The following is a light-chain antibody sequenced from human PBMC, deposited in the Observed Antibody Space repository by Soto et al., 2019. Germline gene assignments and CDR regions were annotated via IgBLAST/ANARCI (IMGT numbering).Light chain of an antibody. V-gene: IGKV3D-15*01. J-gene: IGKJ4*01. CDR2: GAS. CDR1: QSVSSN. Sequence: EIVMTQSPATLSVSPGERATLSCRASQSVSSNLAWYQQKPGQAPRLLIYGASIRAPGIPARFSGSGSGTEFTPTISSLQSEDVAVYYGQQYNNWPPLTFGGGTKVEIK. CDR3: QQYNNWPPLT.